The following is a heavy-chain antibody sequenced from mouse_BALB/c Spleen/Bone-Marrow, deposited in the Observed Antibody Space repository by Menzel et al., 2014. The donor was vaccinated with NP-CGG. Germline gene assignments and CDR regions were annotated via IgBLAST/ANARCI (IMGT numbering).Heavy chain of an antibody. CDR3: ARDYYYAMDS. D-gene: IGHD2-4*01. V-gene: IGHV1-7*01. J-gene: IGHJ4*01. CDR1: GYTFTNYW. Sequence: QVQLQQSGAELAKPGASVKMSCKASGYTFTNYWMYWVKQRPGQGLEWIGYIKASTGYTEYNQKFKDKATLTADKSSSTACIQLSSLTSEDSAGYYCARDYYYAMDSWGQGTSVTVSS. CDR2: IKASTGYT.